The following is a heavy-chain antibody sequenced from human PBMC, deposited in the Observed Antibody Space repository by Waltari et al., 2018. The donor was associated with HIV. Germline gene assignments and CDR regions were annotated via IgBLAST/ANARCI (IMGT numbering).Heavy chain of an antibody. CDR2: IYTSGST. Sequence: QVQLQESGPGLVKPSKTMPPTCTVPGRSISSGSYYWNGIRQPAGKGLGWIGRIYTSGSTNYNPSLKSRLTISVDTSKNQFSLKLSSVTAADTAVYYCAREDGYYNYYGMDVWGQGTTVTVSS. J-gene: IGHJ6*02. V-gene: IGHV4-61*02. CDR3: AREDGYYNYYGMDV. CDR1: GRSISSGSYY.